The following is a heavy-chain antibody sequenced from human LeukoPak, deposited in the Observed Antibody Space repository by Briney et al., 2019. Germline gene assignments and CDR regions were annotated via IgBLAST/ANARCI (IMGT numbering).Heavy chain of an antibody. CDR2: IYPGDSYT. CDR1: GYSFTNYW. Sequence: GESLKISCKASGYSFTNYWIAWLRQMPGKGLEWMGIIYPGDSYTRYSPSFQGQVTISADKSITTAYLQWSSLKASDTAMYYCARWAYDYQSGGYVWYFDYWGQGTLVTVSS. D-gene: IGHD3-22*01. V-gene: IGHV5-51*01. J-gene: IGHJ4*02. CDR3: ARWAYDYQSGGYVWYFDY.